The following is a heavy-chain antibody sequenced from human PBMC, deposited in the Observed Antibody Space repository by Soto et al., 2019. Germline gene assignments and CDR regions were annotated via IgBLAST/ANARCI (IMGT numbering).Heavy chain of an antibody. CDR2: IYYSGGT. D-gene: IGHD1-26*01. J-gene: IGHJ4*02. CDR3: AGESGATTPFDY. V-gene: IGHV4-59*01. CDR1: GGSISSYY. Sequence: QVQLQESGPGLVKPSETLSLTCTVSGGSISSYYWSWIRQSPGKGLEWIGYIYYSGGTKYNPSLKSRVTLSVDTSKNQFSLKLSSVTAADTAVYYCAGESGATTPFDYWGQGTLVTVSS.